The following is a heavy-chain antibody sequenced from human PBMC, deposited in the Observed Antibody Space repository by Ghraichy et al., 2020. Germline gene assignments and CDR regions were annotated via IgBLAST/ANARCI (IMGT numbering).Heavy chain of an antibody. D-gene: IGHD6-13*01. Sequence: GGSLRLSCAASGFTFSSYAMSWVRQAPGKGLEWVSAISGSGGSTYYADSVKGRFTISRDNSKNTLYLQMNSLRAEDTAVYYCAKLDSGSWSENWYFDLWGRGTLVTVSS. CDR2: ISGSGGST. CDR1: GFTFSSYA. CDR3: AKLDSGSWSENWYFDL. V-gene: IGHV3-23*01. J-gene: IGHJ2*01.